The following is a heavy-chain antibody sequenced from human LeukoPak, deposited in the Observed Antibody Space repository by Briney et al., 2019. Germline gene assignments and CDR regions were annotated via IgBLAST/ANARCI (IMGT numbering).Heavy chain of an antibody. D-gene: IGHD3-10*01. Sequence: GGSLTLSCAASRLTISNNFMGWVRQAPGKGLEWVSLIYSGGSTYSANSVKGRFTISIDNSKNTLHLQMNSLRAEDTAVYYCARDTDYYGSGRHGYFDHWGQGTLVTVSS. CDR2: IYSGGST. V-gene: IGHV3-66*01. CDR1: RLTISNNF. CDR3: ARDTDYYGSGRHGYFDH. J-gene: IGHJ1*01.